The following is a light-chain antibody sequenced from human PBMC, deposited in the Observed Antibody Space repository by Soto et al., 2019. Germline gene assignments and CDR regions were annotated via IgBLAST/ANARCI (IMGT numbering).Light chain of an antibody. CDR1: TGTVTSGHY. J-gene: IGLJ2*01. Sequence: QAVVTQESSLTVSPGGTVTLTCDSSTGTVTSGHYPYWFQQKPGQAPRTLIYDIRNKYSWTPARFSGSLLGGKSALTLSGAQPEDEADYYCLLFYGGAGRVFGGGTKLTVL. V-gene: IGLV7-46*01. CDR2: DIR. CDR3: LLFYGGAGRV.